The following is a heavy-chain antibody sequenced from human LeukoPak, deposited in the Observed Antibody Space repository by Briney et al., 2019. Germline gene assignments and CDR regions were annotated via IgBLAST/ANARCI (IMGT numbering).Heavy chain of an antibody. CDR1: GYTFTGYY. V-gene: IGHV1-2*02. CDR3: ARLLSAVRSYPDAFDI. D-gene: IGHD1-26*01. J-gene: IGHJ3*02. CDR2: INPNSGGT. Sequence: ASVKVSCKASGYTFTGYYMHWVRQAPGQGLEWMGWINPNSGGTNYAQKFQGRVTMTRDTSISTAYMELSRLRSDDPAVYYCARLLSAVRSYPDAFDIWGQGTLVTVSS.